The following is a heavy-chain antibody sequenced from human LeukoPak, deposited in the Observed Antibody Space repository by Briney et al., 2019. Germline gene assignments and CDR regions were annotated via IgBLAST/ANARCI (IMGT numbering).Heavy chain of an antibody. Sequence: GGSLRLSCAASGFTFSSYAMSWVCQAPGKGLEWVSAISGSGGSTYYADSVKGRFTISRDNSKNTLYLQMNSLRAEDTAVYYCAKDRGGITGTASYFDYWGQGTLVTVSS. CDR1: GFTFSSYA. J-gene: IGHJ4*02. V-gene: IGHV3-23*01. CDR3: AKDRGGITGTASYFDY. D-gene: IGHD1-7*01. CDR2: ISGSGGST.